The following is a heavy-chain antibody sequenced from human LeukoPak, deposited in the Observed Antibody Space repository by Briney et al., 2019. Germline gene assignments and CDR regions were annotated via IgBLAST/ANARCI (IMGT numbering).Heavy chain of an antibody. Sequence: GGSLRLSCAASGFTFSSYGMNWVRQAPGKGLEWVSYISTTGSIIFYADSVKGRFTISRDNAKNSLYLQMNSLRAEDTAVYYCARDDSPVPLEKDAFDMWGQGTMVTVSS. V-gene: IGHV3-48*04. J-gene: IGHJ3*02. CDR3: ARDDSPVPLEKDAFDM. CDR1: GFTFSSYG. CDR2: ISTTGSII. D-gene: IGHD3-22*01.